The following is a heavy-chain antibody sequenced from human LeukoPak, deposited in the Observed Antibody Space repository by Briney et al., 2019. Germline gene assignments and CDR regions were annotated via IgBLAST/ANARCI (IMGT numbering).Heavy chain of an antibody. CDR1: GFTFSSYG. J-gene: IGHJ4*02. V-gene: IGHV3-30*02. D-gene: IGHD2-21*02. CDR2: IRYDGSNK. Sequence: GGSLRLSCAASGFTFSSYGMHWVRQAPGKGLEWVAFIRYDGSNKYYADSVKGRFTISRDNSKNTLYLQMNSLRAEDTAVYYCAKEGPPLVVVTASRFDYWGQGTLVTVSS. CDR3: AKEGPPLVVVTASRFDY.